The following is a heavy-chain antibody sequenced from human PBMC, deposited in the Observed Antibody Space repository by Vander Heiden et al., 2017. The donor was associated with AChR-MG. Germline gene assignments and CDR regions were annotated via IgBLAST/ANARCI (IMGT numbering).Heavy chain of an antibody. Sequence: QVQLVQSGAEVKKPGASVKVSCKASGYTFTSYGISWVRRAPGQGLEWMGWISAYNGNTEYAQKLQGRLTMTTDTSTSTAYMELRSLRSDDTAVYYCAREVTTVMPYYYYYYMDVWGKGTTVTVSS. J-gene: IGHJ6*03. D-gene: IGHD4-4*01. CDR1: GYTFTSYG. CDR2: ISAYNGNT. CDR3: AREVTTVMPYYYYYYMDV. V-gene: IGHV1-18*01.